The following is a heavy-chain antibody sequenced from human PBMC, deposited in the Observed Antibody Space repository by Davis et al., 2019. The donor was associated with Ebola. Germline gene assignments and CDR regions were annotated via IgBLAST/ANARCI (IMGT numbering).Heavy chain of an antibody. J-gene: IGHJ4*02. Sequence: SLTPSCAASGFRFSSYGMHWVRQAPGKGLAWVAVISYDGSDKYYADSVKGRFTISSDNSKNTLYLQMNSLRAEDTAVYYCAKDAYYYDSSGYDYWGQGTLVTVSS. CDR2: ISYDGSDK. CDR3: AKDAYYYDSSGYDY. CDR1: GFRFSSYG. D-gene: IGHD3-22*01. V-gene: IGHV3-30*18.